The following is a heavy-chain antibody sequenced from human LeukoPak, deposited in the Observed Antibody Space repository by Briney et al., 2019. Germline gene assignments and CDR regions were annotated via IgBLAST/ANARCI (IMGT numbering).Heavy chain of an antibody. CDR1: GYFITSGHY. V-gene: IGHV4-59*11. CDR2: IYYSGST. D-gene: IGHD5-18*01. CDR3: ARSGGYSYGYGNWFDP. J-gene: IGHJ5*02. Sequence: SETLSLTCTVSGYFITSGHYWSWIRQPPGKGLEWIGYIYYSGSTNYNPSLKSRVTISVDTSKNQFSLKLSSVTAADTAVYYCARSGGYSYGYGNWFDPWGQGTLVTVSS.